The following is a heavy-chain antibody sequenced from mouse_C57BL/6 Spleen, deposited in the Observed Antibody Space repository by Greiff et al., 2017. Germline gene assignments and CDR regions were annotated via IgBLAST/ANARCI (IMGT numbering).Heavy chain of an antibody. CDR2: IHPNSGST. CDR1: GYTFTSYW. J-gene: IGHJ3*01. Sequence: QVQLQQPGAELVKPGASVKLSCKASGYTFTSYWMHWVKQRPGQGLEWIGMIHPNSGSTNYNEKFQSKATLTVDKSSSTAYMQLSSLTSEDSAVYYCAMIYYDYDVWFAYWGQGTLVTVSA. CDR3: AMIYYDYDVWFAY. V-gene: IGHV1-64*01. D-gene: IGHD2-4*01.